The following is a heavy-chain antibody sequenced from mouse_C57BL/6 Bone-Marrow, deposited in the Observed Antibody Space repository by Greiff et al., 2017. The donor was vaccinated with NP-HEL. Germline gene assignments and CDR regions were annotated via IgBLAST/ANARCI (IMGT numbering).Heavy chain of an antibody. J-gene: IGHJ4*01. D-gene: IGHD1-1*01. CDR1: GYTFTDYY. CDR3: ARRGINTVVAGAMDD. Sequence: EVQLQQSGPELVKPGASVKISCKASGYTFTDYYMNWVKQSHGKSLEWIGDINPNNGGTSYNQKFKGKATLTVDKSSSTAYMELRSLTSEDSAVYYCARRGINTVVAGAMDDWGQGTSVTVSS. V-gene: IGHV1-26*01. CDR2: INPNNGGT.